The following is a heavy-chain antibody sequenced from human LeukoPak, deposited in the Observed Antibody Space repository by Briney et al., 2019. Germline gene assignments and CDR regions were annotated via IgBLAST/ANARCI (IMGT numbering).Heavy chain of an antibody. Sequence: SETLSLTCTVSGGSISSSSYYWGWLRQPPGKGLEWIGSIYYSGSTYYNPSLKSRVTISVDTSKNQFSLKLSSVTAADTAVYYCARHDTMVRGVTDYFDYWAREPWSPSPQ. D-gene: IGHD3-10*01. CDR3: ARHDTMVRGVTDYFDY. CDR2: IYYSGST. CDR1: GGSISSSSYY. V-gene: IGHV4-39*01. J-gene: IGHJ4*02.